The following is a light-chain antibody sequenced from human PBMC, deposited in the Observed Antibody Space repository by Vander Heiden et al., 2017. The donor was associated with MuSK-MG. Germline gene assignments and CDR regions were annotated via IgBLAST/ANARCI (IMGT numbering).Light chain of an antibody. CDR2: DAS. CDR3: QQRINGHPSIT. V-gene: IGKV3-11*01. J-gene: IGKJ5*01. Sequence: EIVLKQSPATLSLSPGERASLSCRASQTVSSYLAWFQQKPGQAPRLLIYDASNRATGIKARFSGSGYGTDFTLTISSLEPEDFAVYYCQQRINGHPSITFGQGTRLEIK. CDR1: QTVSSY.